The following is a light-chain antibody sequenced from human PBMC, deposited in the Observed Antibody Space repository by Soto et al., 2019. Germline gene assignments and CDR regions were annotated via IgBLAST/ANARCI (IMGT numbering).Light chain of an antibody. V-gene: IGKV3D-15*01. Sequence: EIVMTQSPATLSVSPGERATLSCRASQNVNNKLAWYQQKPGQAPRLLIYDASTRATGVPARFSGSGSGADFTLTISSLPSEDFAIYYCQQYKNWPPVYTFGQGTKLEIK. J-gene: IGKJ2*01. CDR3: QQYKNWPPVYT. CDR1: QNVNNK. CDR2: DAS.